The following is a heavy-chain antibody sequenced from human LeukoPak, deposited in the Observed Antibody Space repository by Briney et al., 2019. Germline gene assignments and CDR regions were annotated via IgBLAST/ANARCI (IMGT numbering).Heavy chain of an antibody. D-gene: IGHD3-10*01. CDR3: ARDFSGGYYYGSVVGY. V-gene: IGHV1-2*06. Sequence: GASVKVSCKASGGTFSSYAISWVRQAPGQGLEWMGRINPNSGGTNYAQKFQGRVTMTRDTSISTAYMELSRLRSDDTAVYYCARDFSGGYYYGSVVGYWGQGTLVTVSS. CDR2: INPNSGGT. CDR1: GGTFSSYA. J-gene: IGHJ4*02.